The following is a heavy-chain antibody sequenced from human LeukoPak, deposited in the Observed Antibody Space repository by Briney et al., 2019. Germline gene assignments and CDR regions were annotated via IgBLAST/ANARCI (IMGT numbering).Heavy chain of an antibody. V-gene: IGHV4-34*01. CDR2: INHSGST. J-gene: IGHJ4*02. CDR3: ARATYCSSTSCYMGKGNFDY. Sequence: SETLSLTCAVYGGFFSGYYWSWIRRPPGKGLEWIGEINHSGSTNYNPSLKSRVTISVDTSKNQFSLKLSSVTAADTAVYYCARATYCSSTSCYMGKGNFDYWGQGTLVTVSS. CDR1: GGFFSGYY. D-gene: IGHD2-2*02.